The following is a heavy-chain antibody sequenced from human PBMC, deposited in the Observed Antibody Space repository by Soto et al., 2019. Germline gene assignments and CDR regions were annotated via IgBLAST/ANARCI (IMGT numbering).Heavy chain of an antibody. J-gene: IGHJ4*02. V-gene: IGHV4-59*02. CDR3: ARAVAVAGPLDY. CDR2: IYYSGST. D-gene: IGHD6-19*01. Sequence: SDSLALRCTVCGGRVCSYEWGWFRQPPGKGLEWIGYIYYSGSTNYNPSLKSRVTISVDTSKNQFSLKLSSVTAADTAVYYCARAVAVAGPLDYWGQGTLVTVSS. CDR1: GGRVCSYE.